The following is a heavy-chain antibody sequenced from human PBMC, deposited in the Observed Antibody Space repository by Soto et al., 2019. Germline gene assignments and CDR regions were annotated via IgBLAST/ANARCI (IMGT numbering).Heavy chain of an antibody. Sequence: GESLKISCKGSGYSFTSYWIGWVRQMPGKGLEWMGIIYPGDSDTRYSPSFQGQVTISADKSISTAYLQGSSLKASDTAMYYCASRGLRVGELSLSPPSEYYFDYWGQGTLVTVSS. CDR1: GYSFTSYW. V-gene: IGHV5-51*01. D-gene: IGHD3-16*02. CDR2: IYPGDSDT. J-gene: IGHJ4*02. CDR3: ASRGLRVGELSLSPPSEYYFDY.